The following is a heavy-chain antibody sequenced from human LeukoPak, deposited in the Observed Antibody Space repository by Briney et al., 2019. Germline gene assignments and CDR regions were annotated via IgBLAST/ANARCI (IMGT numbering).Heavy chain of an antibody. CDR2: MNSNSGNT. Sequence: ASVKVSCKASGYTFTGYYMHWVRQAPGQGLEWMGWMNSNSGNTGYARKFQGRVTFTRDTSINTAYMELSSLRSEDTAVYYCARGASRSFDYWGQGTLVTVSS. CDR1: GYTFTGYY. CDR3: ARGASRSFDY. J-gene: IGHJ4*02. V-gene: IGHV1-8*03.